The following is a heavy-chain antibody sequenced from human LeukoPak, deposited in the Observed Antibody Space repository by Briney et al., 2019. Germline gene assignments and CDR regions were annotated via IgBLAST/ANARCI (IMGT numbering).Heavy chain of an antibody. CDR1: GFTFSSYG. CDR2: IRYDGSNK. CDR3: AKAARYCSSTSCYYYYYMDV. Sequence: GGSLRLSCAASGFTFSSYGMHWVRQAPGKGLEWVAFIRYDGSNKYYADSVKGRFTISRDNSKDTLYLQMNSLRAEDTAVYYCAKAARYCSSTSCYYYYYMDVWGKGTTVTVSS. V-gene: IGHV3-30*02. J-gene: IGHJ6*03. D-gene: IGHD2-2*01.